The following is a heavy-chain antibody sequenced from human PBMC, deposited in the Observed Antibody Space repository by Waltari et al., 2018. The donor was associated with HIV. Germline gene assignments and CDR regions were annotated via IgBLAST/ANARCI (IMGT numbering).Heavy chain of an antibody. CDR2: IKQDGSEK. CDR1: GFTFASHW. Sequence: EVQLVESGGGLVQPGGSLRLSCAASGFTFASHWMSWVRQAPGKGLGWVANIKQDGSEKYFVEPVRGRFTISRDNAKSSLFLQMNSLRVEDTAFYYCVPLSNFPNSLGYWGRGTLVTVSS. CDR3: VPLSNFPNSLGY. J-gene: IGHJ4*02. V-gene: IGHV3-7*01. D-gene: IGHD4-4*01.